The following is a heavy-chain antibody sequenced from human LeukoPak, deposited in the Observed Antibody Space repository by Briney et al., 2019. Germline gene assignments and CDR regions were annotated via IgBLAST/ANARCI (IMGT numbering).Heavy chain of an antibody. CDR2: IYPGDSDT. CDR1: GYNFTSYW. Sequence: GESLKISCKGSGYNFTSYWIGWVRQMPGKGLEWMGIIYPGDSDTRYSPSFQGQVTISADKSISTAYLQWSSLKASDTAMYYCARKPYSSSPYYYGMDVWGQGTTVTVSS. J-gene: IGHJ6*02. CDR3: ARKPYSSSPYYYGMDV. V-gene: IGHV5-51*01. D-gene: IGHD6-13*01.